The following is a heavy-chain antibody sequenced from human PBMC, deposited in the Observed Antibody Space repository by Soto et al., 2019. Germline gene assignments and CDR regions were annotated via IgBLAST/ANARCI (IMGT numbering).Heavy chain of an antibody. Sequence: GAAVKVSCKASGYTFASYAISWMRQAPGQGLEWMGWISAYNGNTNYAQKLQGRVTMTTDTSTSTAYMELRSLRSDDTAVYYCARDPPPPDYWGQGTLVTVSS. CDR1: GYTFASYA. CDR3: ARDPPPPDY. CDR2: ISAYNGNT. J-gene: IGHJ4*02. V-gene: IGHV1-18*01.